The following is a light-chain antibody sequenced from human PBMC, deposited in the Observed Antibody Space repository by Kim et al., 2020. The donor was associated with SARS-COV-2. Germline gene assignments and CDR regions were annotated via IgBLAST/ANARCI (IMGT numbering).Light chain of an antibody. CDR3: LQHSDYPPT. CDR2: SAS. J-gene: IGKJ1*01. CDR1: QGVGND. Sequence: DIQMTQSPSSLSASVGDRVTITCRASQGVGNDLGWYRQKPGKAPKRLIYSASKLQSGVPSRFSGSGSGTEFTLTIRSLQPEDFATYFCLQHSDYPPTFGQGTKVDIK. V-gene: IGKV1-17*01.